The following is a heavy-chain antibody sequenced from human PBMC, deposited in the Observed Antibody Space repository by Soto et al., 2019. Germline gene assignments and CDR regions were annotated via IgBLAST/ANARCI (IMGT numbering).Heavy chain of an antibody. D-gene: IGHD6-19*01. V-gene: IGHV1-3*01. CDR3: ARAVAVPADFDY. CDR1: GFTFTGYA. Sequence: ASVKVSCKASGFTFTGYAMHWVRQAPGQRLEWMGWINAGNGNTKYSQKFQGRVTITRDTSASTAYMDLSSLRSEDTAVYYCARAVAVPADFDYWGQGTLVTVSS. CDR2: INAGNGNT. J-gene: IGHJ4*02.